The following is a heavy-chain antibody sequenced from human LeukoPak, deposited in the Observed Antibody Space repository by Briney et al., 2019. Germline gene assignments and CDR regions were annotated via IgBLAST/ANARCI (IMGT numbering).Heavy chain of an antibody. CDR2: IIPIFGST. CDR1: GGTFSGQA. D-gene: IGHD3-16*01. J-gene: IGHJ6*03. CDR3: ARGVRSHFYDYSGLYYYYLDL. Sequence: SVKVSCKPSGGTFSGQAVSWVRQAPGQGLEWMGRIIPIFGSTDYSQKFQGRVTITTDEPATIVYIGLSSLRSDDTAVYYCARGVRSHFYDYSGLYYYYLDLWGKGTTVTVSS. V-gene: IGHV1-69*05.